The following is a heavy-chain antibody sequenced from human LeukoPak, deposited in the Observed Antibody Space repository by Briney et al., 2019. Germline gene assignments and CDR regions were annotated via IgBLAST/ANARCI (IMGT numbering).Heavy chain of an antibody. D-gene: IGHD6-13*01. V-gene: IGHV3-33*06. Sequence: GGSLRLSCAASGFTFSSYGMPWVRQAPGKGLEWVAVIWYDGSNKYYADSVKGRFTISRDNSKNTLYLQMNSLRAEDTAVYYCAKTSSSWYSDIGNWFDPWGQGTLVTVSS. CDR3: AKTSSSWYSDIGNWFDP. CDR2: IWYDGSNK. CDR1: GFTFSSYG. J-gene: IGHJ5*02.